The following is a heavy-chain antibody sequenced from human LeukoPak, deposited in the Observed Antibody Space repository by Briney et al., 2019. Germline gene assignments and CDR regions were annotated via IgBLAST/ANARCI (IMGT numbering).Heavy chain of an antibody. J-gene: IGHJ4*02. D-gene: IGHD3-3*01. CDR3: VRERMNVLRFLEWSTFDY. Sequence: GGSLRLSCAASGFTFSNYAMSWVRQAPGKGLEWVGGITDSGDSTSFSDSVKGRFTISRHNSKNTLYLQMSSLRVEDTAIYYCVRERMNVLRFLEWSTFDYWGQGTLAIVSS. CDR1: GFTFSNYA. CDR2: ITDSGDST. V-gene: IGHV3-23*01.